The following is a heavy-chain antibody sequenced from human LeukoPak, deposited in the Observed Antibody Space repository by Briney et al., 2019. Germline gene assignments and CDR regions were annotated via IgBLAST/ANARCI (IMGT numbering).Heavy chain of an antibody. CDR1: GYNFINYW. Sequence: GESLMISCQGSGYNFINYWIGWLRQMPGKGLEWMGIIYPGDSDSRYSPSFQGQVTISADKSISTAYLQWSSLKASDTAMYYCARHEEMATIASFDYWGQGTLVTVSS. CDR3: ARHEEMATIASFDY. V-gene: IGHV5-51*01. J-gene: IGHJ4*02. D-gene: IGHD5-24*01. CDR2: IYPGDSDS.